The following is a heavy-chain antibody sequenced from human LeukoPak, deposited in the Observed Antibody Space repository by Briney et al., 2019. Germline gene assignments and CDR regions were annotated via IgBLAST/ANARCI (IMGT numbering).Heavy chain of an antibody. Sequence: PGRSLRLSCAASGFTFSSYGMHWVRQAPGKGLEWVAVISYDGSNKYYADSVKGRFTISRDNSKNTLYLQMNSLRAEDTAVYYCAKCRPYYDILTGLGTDVWGQGTTVTVSS. V-gene: IGHV3-30*18. CDR2: ISYDGSNK. J-gene: IGHJ6*02. CDR1: GFTFSSYG. D-gene: IGHD3-9*01. CDR3: AKCRPYYDILTGLGTDV.